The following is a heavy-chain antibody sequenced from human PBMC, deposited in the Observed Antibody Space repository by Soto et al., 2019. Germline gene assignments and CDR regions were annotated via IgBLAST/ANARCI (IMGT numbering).Heavy chain of an antibody. J-gene: IGHJ5*02. CDR3: ARVLPADGLNWFDP. D-gene: IGHD3-16*01. Sequence: ASVKVSCKASGYTFTNYYMHWVRQAPGQGLEWMGVINPSGGSTSYAQKFQGRVTMTRDTSTSTVYMELYNLRSEDTAVYYCARVLPADGLNWFDPWGQGTLVTVSS. CDR1: GYTFTNYY. CDR2: INPSGGST. V-gene: IGHV1-46*03.